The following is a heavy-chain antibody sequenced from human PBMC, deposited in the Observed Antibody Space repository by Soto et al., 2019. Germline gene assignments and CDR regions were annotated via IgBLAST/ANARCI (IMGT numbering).Heavy chain of an antibody. CDR3: AKIEMATISYFDY. D-gene: IGHD5-12*01. V-gene: IGHV3-23*01. CDR2: ISGSGGST. J-gene: IGHJ4*02. CDR1: GFTFSSYA. Sequence: GGSLRLSCAASGFTFSSYAMSWVRQAPGKGLEWVSAISGSGGSTYYADSVKGRFTISRDNSKNTLYLQMNSLKAEDTAVYYCAKIEMATISYFDYWGQGTLVTVSS.